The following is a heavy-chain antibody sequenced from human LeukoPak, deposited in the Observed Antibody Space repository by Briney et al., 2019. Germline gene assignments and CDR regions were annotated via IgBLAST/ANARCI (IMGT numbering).Heavy chain of an antibody. Sequence: KPSETLSLTCAVYGGSFSGYYWSWIRQPPGKGLEWIGEISHSGSTNYNPSLKSRVTISVDTSKNQFSLKLSSVTAADTAVYYCALGGGSSGYYFDYWGQGTLVTVSS. D-gene: IGHD3-22*01. CDR3: ALGGGSSGYYFDY. CDR1: GGSFSGYY. CDR2: ISHSGST. V-gene: IGHV4-34*01. J-gene: IGHJ4*02.